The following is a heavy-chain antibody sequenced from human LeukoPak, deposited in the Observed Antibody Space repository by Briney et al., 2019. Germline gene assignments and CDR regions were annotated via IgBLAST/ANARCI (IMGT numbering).Heavy chain of an antibody. CDR3: AKSGLNRFDY. V-gene: IGHV3-7*03. D-gene: IGHD2-15*01. CDR2: IKQDGGEE. Sequence: GGSLRLSCAASGFTFSSYWMSWVRQAPGKGLEWVANIKQDGGEEYYVDSVKGRFTISRDNSKNTLYLQMNSLRAEDTAVYYCAKSGLNRFDYWGQGTLVTVSS. J-gene: IGHJ4*02. CDR1: GFTFSSYW.